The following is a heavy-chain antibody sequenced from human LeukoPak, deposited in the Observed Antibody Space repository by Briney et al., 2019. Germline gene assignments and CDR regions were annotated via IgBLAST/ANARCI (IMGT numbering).Heavy chain of an antibody. J-gene: IGHJ3*02. CDR1: GASITSGDWY. Sequence: SETLSLTCTVSGASITSGDWYWSWIRQSPGKGLEWIGYIHFSGATFYNPSLNSRITISSDTSKSQFSLKLSSVTAADTAVYYCAREIAVAGSAFDIWGQGTMVTVSS. CDR3: AREIAVAGSAFDI. V-gene: IGHV4-30-4*08. CDR2: IHFSGAT. D-gene: IGHD6-19*01.